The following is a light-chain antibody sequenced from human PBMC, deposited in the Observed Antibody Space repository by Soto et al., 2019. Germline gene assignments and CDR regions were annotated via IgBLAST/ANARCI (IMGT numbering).Light chain of an antibody. J-gene: IGKJ3*01. CDR1: QSVSSY. CDR2: DAS. V-gene: IGKV3-11*01. CDR3: QQRSNWPT. Sequence: EIVLTQSPATLSLSPGERATLSCRASQSVSSYLAWYQQKPGQAPRLLIYDASNRATGIPARFSGSGSGTDFTLTISSLEPEDFAFYYCQQRSNWPTFGHGTKVDIK.